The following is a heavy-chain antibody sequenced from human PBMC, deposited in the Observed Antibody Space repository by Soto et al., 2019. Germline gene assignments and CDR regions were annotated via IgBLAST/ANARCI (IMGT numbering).Heavy chain of an antibody. V-gene: IGHV1-69*06. J-gene: IGHJ5*02. CDR2: IIPIFGTA. D-gene: IGHD6-6*01. CDR1: GGTFSSYA. CDR3: ASEGIAARRGGGFDP. Sequence: VQLVQSGAEVKQPGSSVKVSCKAPGGTFSSYAISWVRQAPGQGLEWMGGIIPIFGTAHYAQKFQVRVKTTADKSTSTADMELSRLRSEDTAVYYCASEGIAARRGGGFDPLGQGTLGTGSS.